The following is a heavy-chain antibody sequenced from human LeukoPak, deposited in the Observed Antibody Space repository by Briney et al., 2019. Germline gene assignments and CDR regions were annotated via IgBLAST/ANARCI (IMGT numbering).Heavy chain of an antibody. V-gene: IGHV1-18*01. Sequence: ASVKVSCKASGYTFTSYGISWVRQAPGQGLEWMGWISAYNGNTNYAQKLQGRVTMTTDTSTSTAYMELRSLRSDDTAVYYCARDPPSYSSSSEFDYWGQGTLVTVSS. D-gene: IGHD6-6*01. CDR3: ARDPPSYSSSSEFDY. CDR1: GYTFTSYG. CDR2: ISAYNGNT. J-gene: IGHJ4*02.